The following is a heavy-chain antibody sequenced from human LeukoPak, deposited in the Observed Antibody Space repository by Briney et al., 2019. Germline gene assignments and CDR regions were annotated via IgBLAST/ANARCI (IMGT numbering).Heavy chain of an antibody. V-gene: IGHV4-59*01. Sequence: SETLSLTCTVSGGSISSYYWSWIRQPPGKGLEWIGYIYYSGSTNYNPSLKSRVAISVDTSKNQFSLKLSSVTAADTAVYYCARTLSRWDPFDYWGQGTLVTVSS. J-gene: IGHJ4*02. D-gene: IGHD1-26*01. CDR2: IYYSGST. CDR3: ARTLSRWDPFDY. CDR1: GGSISSYY.